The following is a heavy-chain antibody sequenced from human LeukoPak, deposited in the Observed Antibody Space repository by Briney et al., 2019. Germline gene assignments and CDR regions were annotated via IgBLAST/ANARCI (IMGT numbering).Heavy chain of an antibody. Sequence: SETLSLTCAVYGGSFSGYYWSWIRQPPGKGLEWIGEINHSGSTNYNPSLESRVTISVDTSKNQFSLKLSSMTAADTAVYYCARAGGYGLIDYWGQGTTVTVSS. CDR1: GGSFSGYY. V-gene: IGHV4-34*01. D-gene: IGHD5-18*01. CDR2: INHSGST. CDR3: ARAGGYGLIDY. J-gene: IGHJ4*02.